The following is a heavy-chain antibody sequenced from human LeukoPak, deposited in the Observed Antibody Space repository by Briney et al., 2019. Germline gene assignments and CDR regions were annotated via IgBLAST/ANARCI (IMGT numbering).Heavy chain of an antibody. Sequence: GGSLRLSCAASGFTFSSYAMSWVRQAPGKGLEWVSAISGSGGSTYYADSVKGRFTISRDNSKNTLYLQMNSLRAEDTAVYYCAKDLNYDFWSGLGNWGQGTLVTVSS. D-gene: IGHD3-3*01. J-gene: IGHJ4*02. CDR1: GFTFSSYA. V-gene: IGHV3-23*01. CDR2: ISGSGGST. CDR3: AKDLNYDFWSGLGN.